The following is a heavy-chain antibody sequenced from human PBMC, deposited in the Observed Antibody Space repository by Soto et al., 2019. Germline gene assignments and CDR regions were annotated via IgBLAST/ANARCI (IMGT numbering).Heavy chain of an antibody. CDR2: IYSGGTT. D-gene: IGHD3-10*01. Sequence: GGSLRLSXAVSGFTVSSNHMSWVRQAPGKGLQWVSVIYSGGTTYYADSVKGRFTISRDNSKNTLYLQMNSLRVEDTAVYYCARDYYYGSGIYGMDVWGQGTTVTVSS. V-gene: IGHV3-53*01. CDR3: ARDYYYGSGIYGMDV. CDR1: GFTVSSNH. J-gene: IGHJ6*02.